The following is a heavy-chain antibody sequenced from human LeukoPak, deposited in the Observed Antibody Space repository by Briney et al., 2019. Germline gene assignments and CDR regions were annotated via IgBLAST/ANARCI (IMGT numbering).Heavy chain of an antibody. CDR3: ARDLDPYYYDSSGYLDS. Sequence: ASVKVSCKASGYTFTSYAMNWARQAPGQGLEWMGIINPSGGSTSYAQKFQGRVTMTRDTSTSTVYMELSSLRSEDTAVYYCARDLDPYYYDSSGYLDSWGQGTLVTVSS. CDR2: INPSGGST. CDR1: GYTFTSYA. J-gene: IGHJ5*01. D-gene: IGHD3-22*01. V-gene: IGHV1-46*01.